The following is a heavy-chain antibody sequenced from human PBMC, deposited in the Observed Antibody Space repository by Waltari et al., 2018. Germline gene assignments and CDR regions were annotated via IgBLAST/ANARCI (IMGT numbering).Heavy chain of an antibody. V-gene: IGHV3-7*01. Sequence: CIRNWMNWGRQTPGNGLQWVANINNDGSQKYYVDTGKGRFTISRDNAKNSLYLQMNSLGVEDTAVYYCAKSRGFDYWAQGALITVSS. J-gene: IGHJ4*02. CDR3: AKSRGFDY. CDR1: CIRNW. CDR2: INNDGSQK. D-gene: IGHD2-2*01.